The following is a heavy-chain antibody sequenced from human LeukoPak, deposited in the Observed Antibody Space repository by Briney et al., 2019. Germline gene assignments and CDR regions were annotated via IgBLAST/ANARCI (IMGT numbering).Heavy chain of an antibody. CDR3: ARANGYSGYEGDY. Sequence: GGSLTLSCAASGIILSSYWMSWVRQAPGKGLEWVANIKQDGSEKYYVDSVKGRFTISRDNAKNSLYLQMNSLRAEDTAVYYCARANGYSGYEGDYWGQGTLVTVSS. J-gene: IGHJ4*02. CDR1: GIILSSYW. D-gene: IGHD5-12*01. CDR2: IKQDGSEK. V-gene: IGHV3-7*01.